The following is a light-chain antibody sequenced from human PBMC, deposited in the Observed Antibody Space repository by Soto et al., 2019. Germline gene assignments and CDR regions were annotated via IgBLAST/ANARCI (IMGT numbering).Light chain of an antibody. CDR3: QQYAGLWT. Sequence: EIVLAQSPATLSLSPGERATLSCRASESVRSSFLAWYQQKPGQAPSLLIYGASSRATGIPDRFSGSGSGTDFTLTISGLEPEDFAVYYCQQYAGLWTFGQGTKVDIK. CDR2: GAS. CDR1: ESVRSSF. V-gene: IGKV3-20*01. J-gene: IGKJ1*01.